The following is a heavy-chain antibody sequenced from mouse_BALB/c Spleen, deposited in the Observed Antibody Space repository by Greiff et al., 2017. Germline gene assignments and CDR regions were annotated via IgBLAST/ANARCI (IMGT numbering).Heavy chain of an antibody. V-gene: IGHV3-6*02. J-gene: IGHJ3*01. Sequence: EVKLQESGPGLVKPSQSLSLTCSVTGYSITSGYYWNWIRQFPGNKLEWMGYISYDGSNNYNPSLKNRISITRDTSKNQFFLKLNSVTTEDTATYYCAKTGTVAYWGQGTLVTVSA. CDR1: GYSITSGYY. CDR2: ISYDGSN. D-gene: IGHD4-1*01. CDR3: AKTGTVAY.